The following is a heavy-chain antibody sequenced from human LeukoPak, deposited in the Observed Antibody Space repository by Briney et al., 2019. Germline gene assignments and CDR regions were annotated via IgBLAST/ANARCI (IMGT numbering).Heavy chain of an antibody. J-gene: IGHJ4*02. CDR3: ARDGDSSGWQPGNFDY. CDR1: GGSISSYY. Sequence: PSETLSLTCTVSGGSISSYYWSWIRQPPGKGLEWIGYIYYSGSTNYNPSLKSRVTISVDTSKNQFSLKLSSVTAADTAVYYCARDGDSSGWQPGNFDYWGQGTLVTVSS. V-gene: IGHV4-59*01. D-gene: IGHD6-19*01. CDR2: IYYSGST.